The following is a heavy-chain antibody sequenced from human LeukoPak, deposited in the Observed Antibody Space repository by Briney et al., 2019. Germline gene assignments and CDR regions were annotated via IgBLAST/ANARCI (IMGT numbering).Heavy chain of an antibody. CDR3: ATPFYCGGDCYRYWYFDL. J-gene: IGHJ2*01. CDR2: MNPNSGNT. CDR1: GYTFTSYD. D-gene: IGHD2-21*02. V-gene: IGHV1-8*01. Sequence: ASVKVSCKASGYTFTSYDINWVRQATGQGLEWMGWMNPNSGNTDYAQKFQGRVTMTRNTSISTAYMELSSLRSEDTAVYYCATPFYCGGDCYRYWYFDLWGRGTLVTVSS.